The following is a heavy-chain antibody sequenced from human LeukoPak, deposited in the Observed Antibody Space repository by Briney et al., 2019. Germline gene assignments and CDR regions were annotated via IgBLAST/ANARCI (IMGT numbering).Heavy chain of an antibody. J-gene: IGHJ4*02. CDR1: GFTFSSYG. V-gene: IGHV3-20*04. CDR3: ARDLYSSSWYFVSPGGY. CDR2: IIWNGGST. Sequence: GGSLRLSCAASGFTFSSYGMSWVRQAPGKGLEWVSGIIWNGGSTGYADSVKGRFTISRDSAKNSLYLQMNSLRTEDTALYYCARDLYSSSWYFVSPGGYWGQGTLVTVSS. D-gene: IGHD6-13*01.